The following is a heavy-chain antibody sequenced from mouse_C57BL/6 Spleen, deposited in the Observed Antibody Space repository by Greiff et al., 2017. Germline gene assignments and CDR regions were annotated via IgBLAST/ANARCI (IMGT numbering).Heavy chain of an antibody. V-gene: IGHV1-80*01. D-gene: IGHD1-1*01. CDR1: GYAFSSYW. CDR3: ARSDGSSYYWYFDV. J-gene: IGHJ1*03. CDR2: IYPGDGDT. Sequence: QVQLQQSGAELVKPGASVKISCKASGYAFSSYWMNWVKQRPGKGLEWIGQIYPGDGDTNYNGKFKGKATLTAAKSSSTAYMQLSSLTSEDSAVYFCARSDGSSYYWYFDVWGTGTTVTVSS.